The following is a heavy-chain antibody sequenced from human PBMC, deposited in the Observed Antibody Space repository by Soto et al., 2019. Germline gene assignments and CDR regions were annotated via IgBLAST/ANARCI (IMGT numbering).Heavy chain of an antibody. D-gene: IGHD3-22*01. CDR2: INPSGGN. V-gene: IGHV4-34*01. CDR1: GGSFSASY. J-gene: IGHJ4*02. Sequence: SETLSLTCAVYGGSFSASYWSWIRQTPGRGLEWIGEINPSGGNSYNPSLKSRVTISVDTSKSQFYLKLTSVTAAHRAVYYCARGSLDTVDSSCFYEYWCQGSQVTV. CDR3: ARGSLDTVDSSCFYEY.